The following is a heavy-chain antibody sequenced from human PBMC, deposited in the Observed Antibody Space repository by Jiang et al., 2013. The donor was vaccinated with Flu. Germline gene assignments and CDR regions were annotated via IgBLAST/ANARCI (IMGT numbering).Heavy chain of an antibody. CDR3: ARGLYSSSFFDY. CDR1: GGSISSGGYY. D-gene: IGHD6-13*01. CDR2: IYYSGST. J-gene: IGHJ4*02. V-gene: IGHV4-31*03. Sequence: GSGLVKPSQTLSLTCTVSGGSISSGGYYWSWIRQHPGKGLEWIGYIYYSGSTYYNPSLKSRVTISVDTSKNQFSLKLSSVTAADTAVYYCARGLYSSSFFDYWGQGTLVTVSS.